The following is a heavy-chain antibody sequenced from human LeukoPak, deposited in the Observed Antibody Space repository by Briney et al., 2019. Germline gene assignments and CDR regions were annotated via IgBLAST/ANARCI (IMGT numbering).Heavy chain of an antibody. CDR1: GFTFSSYE. CDR2: ISSSGSTI. Sequence: GGSLRLSCAASGFTFSSYEMNWVRQAPGKGLEWVSYISSSGSTIYYADSVKGRFTISRDNAKNSLYLQMNSLSAEDTAVYFCARDMNPYCSGGSCPFSSGMDVWGQGTTVTVSS. V-gene: IGHV3-48*03. CDR3: ARDMNPYCSGGSCPFSSGMDV. D-gene: IGHD2-15*01. J-gene: IGHJ6*02.